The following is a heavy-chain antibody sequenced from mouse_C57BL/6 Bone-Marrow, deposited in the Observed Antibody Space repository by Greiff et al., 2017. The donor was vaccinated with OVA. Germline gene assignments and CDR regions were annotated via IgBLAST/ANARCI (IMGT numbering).Heavy chain of an antibody. CDR2: INPSNGGT. CDR3: ARSGLDGENAMDY. D-gene: IGHD2-4*01. Sequence: QVQLQQPGTELVKPGASVKLSCKASGYTFTSYWMHWVKQRPGQGLEWIGNINPSNGGTNYNAKFKSKATLTVDKSSSTAYMQLSSLTSEDSAVYYCARSGLDGENAMDYWGQGTSVTVSS. CDR1: GYTFTSYW. V-gene: IGHV1-53*01. J-gene: IGHJ4*01.